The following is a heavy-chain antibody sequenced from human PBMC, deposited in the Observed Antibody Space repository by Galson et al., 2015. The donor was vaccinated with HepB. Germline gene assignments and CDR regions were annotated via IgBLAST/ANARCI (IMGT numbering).Heavy chain of an antibody. V-gene: IGHV3-74*01. Sequence: SLRLSCAASGFTFSSYWMHWVRHAPGKGLVWVSRINSDGDTTRYADSVKGRFTISRDNAKNLLYLQMNSLRAEDTAVYYCVRDPPESVGWGQGILVTVSS. CDR3: VRDPPESVG. CDR2: INSDGDTT. J-gene: IGHJ4*02. CDR1: GFTFSSYW. D-gene: IGHD2-15*01.